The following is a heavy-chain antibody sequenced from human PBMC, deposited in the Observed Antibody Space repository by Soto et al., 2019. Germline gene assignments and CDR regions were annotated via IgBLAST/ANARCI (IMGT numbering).Heavy chain of an antibody. Sequence: QVQLQESGPGLVKPSGTLSLTCAVSGGSISSSNWWSWVRQPPGKGLEWIGEIYHSGSTNYNPSLKSRVTLSVDKSKNQFSLKLSSVTAADTALYYSASRPPQWLAPYHFDWWGQGSLVTGSS. V-gene: IGHV4-4*02. D-gene: IGHD6-19*01. CDR3: ASRPPQWLAPYHFDW. J-gene: IGHJ4*02. CDR2: IYHSGST. CDR1: GGSISSSNW.